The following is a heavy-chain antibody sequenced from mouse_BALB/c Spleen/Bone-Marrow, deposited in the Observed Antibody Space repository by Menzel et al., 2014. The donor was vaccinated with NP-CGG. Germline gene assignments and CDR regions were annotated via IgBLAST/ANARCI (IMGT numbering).Heavy chain of an antibody. CDR2: IWAGGST. D-gene: IGHD1-1*01. Sequence: VQLQQSGPGLVAPSQSLSISCTVSGFSLTSYGVHWVRQPPGQGLEWLGAIWAGGSTNYNSALMSRLTISKDNSKSXVFLKMNSLQTDDTAMYYCAREGLGYYGSSGAAMDYWGQGTKVTVSS. CDR1: GFSLTSYG. J-gene: IGHJ4*01. V-gene: IGHV2-9*02. CDR3: AREGLGYYGSSGAAMDY.